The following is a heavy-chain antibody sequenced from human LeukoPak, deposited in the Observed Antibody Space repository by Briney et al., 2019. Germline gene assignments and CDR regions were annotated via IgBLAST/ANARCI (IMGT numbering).Heavy chain of an antibody. CDR2: MNPNSGNT. Sequence: GASVKVSCKASGYTFTSYDINWVRQATGQGLEWMGWMNPNSGNTGYAQKFQGRVTMTRNTSISTAYMELSSLRSEDTAVYYCARGGVVPAAIADYHGMDVWGQGTTVTVSS. V-gene: IGHV1-8*01. J-gene: IGHJ6*02. CDR3: ARGGVVPAAIADYHGMDV. D-gene: IGHD2-2*02. CDR1: GYTFTSYD.